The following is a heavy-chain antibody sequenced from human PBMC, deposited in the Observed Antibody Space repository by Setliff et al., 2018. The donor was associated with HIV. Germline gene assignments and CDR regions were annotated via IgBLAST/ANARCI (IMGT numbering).Heavy chain of an antibody. D-gene: IGHD2-21*02. CDR2: IYTSRST. J-gene: IGHJ4*02. CDR1: GGSISGYY. CDR3: AICGGDCYSFDY. Sequence: SETLSLTCTVSGGSISGYYWRWIRQPPGKGLEWIGYIYTSRSTNYNPSLKNRVTISVDTSKNKFSLKLSSVAAADTAVYYCAICGGDCYSFDYWGQGTLVTVSS. V-gene: IGHV4-4*08.